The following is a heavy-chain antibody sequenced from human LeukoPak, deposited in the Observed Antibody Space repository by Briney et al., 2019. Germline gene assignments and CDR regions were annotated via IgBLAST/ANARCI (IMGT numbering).Heavy chain of an antibody. Sequence: GGSLRLSCAASGFTFSSYWMHWVRQAPGKGLVWVSRINSDGSSTSYADSVKGRFTISRDNAKNTLYLQMNSLRAEDTAVYYCARPVGYDSSGSLYYFDYWGQGTLVTVSS. CDR2: INSDGSST. CDR1: GFTFSSYW. D-gene: IGHD3-22*01. CDR3: ARPVGYDSSGSLYYFDY. V-gene: IGHV3-74*01. J-gene: IGHJ4*02.